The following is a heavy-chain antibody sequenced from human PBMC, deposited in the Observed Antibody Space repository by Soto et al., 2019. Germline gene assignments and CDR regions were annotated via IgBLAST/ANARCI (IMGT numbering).Heavy chain of an antibody. V-gene: IGHV4-30-2*01. J-gene: IGHJ4*02. CDR1: GGSISSGGYS. CDR2: IYHSVTT. Sequence: QLQLLESGSGLVKPSQTLSLTCAVSGGSISSGGYSWGWIRQPPGNGLEWIGYIYHSVTTYYNPSRKSRVTISVDRSKNQFSLRLSSVIAADTALYYCARVPDYWGQGTLVTVSS. CDR3: ARVPDY.